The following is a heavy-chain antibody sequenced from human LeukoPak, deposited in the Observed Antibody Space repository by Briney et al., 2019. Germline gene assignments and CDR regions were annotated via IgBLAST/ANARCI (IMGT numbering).Heavy chain of an antibody. J-gene: IGHJ4*02. D-gene: IGHD3-22*01. Sequence: KPSETLSLTCAVYGGSFSGYYWSWIRQPPGKGLEWIGEINHSGSTNYNPSLKSRVTISVDTSKNQFSLKLSSVTAADTAVYYCARALSSGYYSLNYWGQGTLVIVSS. CDR2: INHSGST. CDR1: GGSFSGYY. V-gene: IGHV4-34*01. CDR3: ARALSSGYYSLNY.